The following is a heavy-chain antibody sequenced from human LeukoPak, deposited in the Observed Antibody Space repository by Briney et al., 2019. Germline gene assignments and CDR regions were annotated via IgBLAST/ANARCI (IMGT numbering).Heavy chain of an antibody. CDR2: INSGGSNI. CDR3: ADLGITRIGGV. Sequence: GGSLRLSCAASGFTFSSYEMHWVRQAPGKGLVWVSYINSGGSNISYADSVKGRFTISRDNAKNSLYLQMNSLRAEDTSFYYCADLGITRIGGVWGKGTTVTIS. J-gene: IGHJ6*03. CDR1: GFTFSSYE. D-gene: IGHD3-10*02. V-gene: IGHV3-48*03.